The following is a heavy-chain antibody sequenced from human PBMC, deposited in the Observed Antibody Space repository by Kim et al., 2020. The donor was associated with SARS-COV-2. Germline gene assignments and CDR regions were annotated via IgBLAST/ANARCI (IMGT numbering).Heavy chain of an antibody. V-gene: IGHV3-23*01. CDR3: AKDGPRDQKDFEL. CDR2: VGNSGAKT. J-gene: IGHJ4*02. Sequence: GGSLRLSCAASGFTFRGYTMGWVRQAPGKGLEWVSSVGNSGAKTDYADSVKGRFTISRDNSRNILYLQMNSLRAEDTAVYYCAKDGPRDQKDFELWGRGTPVTVSS. CDR1: GFTFRGYT.